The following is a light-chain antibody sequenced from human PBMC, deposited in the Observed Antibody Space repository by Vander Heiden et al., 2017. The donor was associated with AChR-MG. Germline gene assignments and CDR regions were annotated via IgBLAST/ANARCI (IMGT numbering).Light chain of an antibody. Sequence: EIVLPQSPGPLSLSPGATATLCCRARHSVRRTTLVRYQQNTGKPPSLLIYGASSRATGIPDRVRGSGCGTDFTLTISRLGPEDFAVYDCQQYGNSTTAYTFGQGTELEIK. CDR2: GAS. CDR3: QQYGNSTTAYT. V-gene: IGKV3-20*01. CDR1: HSVRRTT. J-gene: IGKJ2*01.